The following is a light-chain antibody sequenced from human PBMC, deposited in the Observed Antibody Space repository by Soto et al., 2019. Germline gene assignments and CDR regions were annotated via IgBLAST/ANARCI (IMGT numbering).Light chain of an antibody. J-gene: IGLJ1*01. CDR2: EGT. Sequence: QSALTQPASVSGFPGQSITISCTGTSRDVGSYNLVSWYQQHPGNAPKLIIYEGTKRPSGVSYRFSGSKSGNTASLTISGLQEEDEGDYHCCSFAGSSTYVFGTRTKVTVL. V-gene: IGLV2-23*01. CDR3: CSFAGSSTYV. CDR1: SRDVGSYNL.